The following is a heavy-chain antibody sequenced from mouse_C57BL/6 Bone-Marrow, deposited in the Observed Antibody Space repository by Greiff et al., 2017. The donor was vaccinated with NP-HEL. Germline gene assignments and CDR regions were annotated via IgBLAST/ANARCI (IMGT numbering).Heavy chain of an antibody. CDR2: IDPSDSYT. V-gene: IGHV1-69*01. D-gene: IGHD1-1*01. CDR3: ARRGDYYGSSCAMDY. Sequence: VQLQQPGAELVMPGASVKLSCKASGYTFTSYWMHWVKQRPGQGLERIGEIDPSDSYTNYNQKFKGKSTLTVDKSSSTAYMQLSSLTSEDSAVYYCARRGDYYGSSCAMDYWGQGTSVTVSS. CDR1: GYTFTSYW. J-gene: IGHJ4*01.